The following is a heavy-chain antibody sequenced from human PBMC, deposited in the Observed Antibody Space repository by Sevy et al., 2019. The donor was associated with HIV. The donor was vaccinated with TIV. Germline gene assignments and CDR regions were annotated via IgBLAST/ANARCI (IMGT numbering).Heavy chain of an antibody. CDR3: AKDGYTTVTTYYYYYMDV. CDR2: ISGSGGST. J-gene: IGHJ6*03. CDR1: GFTFSSYA. D-gene: IGHD4-17*01. V-gene: IGHV3-23*01. Sequence: GGSLRLSCAASGFTFSSYAMSWVRQAPGKGLEWVSAISGSGGSTYYADSVKGRFTISRDNSKNTLYLQMNSLRAEDTAVYYCAKDGYTTVTTYYYYYMDVWGKGTTVTVSS.